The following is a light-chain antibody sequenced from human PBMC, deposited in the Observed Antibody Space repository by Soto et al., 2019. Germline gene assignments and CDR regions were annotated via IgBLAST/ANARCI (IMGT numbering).Light chain of an antibody. V-gene: IGKV3-20*01. CDR3: QQYGSSPFT. CDR1: QSVTSRN. CDR2: GAS. Sequence: EIVLTQSPGTLSLSPGERATLSCRASQSVTSRNLAWYQQKPGQAPRLLIYGASSGATGIPDRFSGSGSGTDLTLTISRLEPEDFAVYYCQQYGSSPFTFGPGTKVDIK. J-gene: IGKJ3*01.